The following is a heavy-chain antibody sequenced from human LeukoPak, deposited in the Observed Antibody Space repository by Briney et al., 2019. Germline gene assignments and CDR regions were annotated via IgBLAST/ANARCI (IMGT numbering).Heavy chain of an antibody. J-gene: IGHJ3*02. D-gene: IGHD6-13*01. Sequence: SETLSLTCAVYGGSFSGYYWSWIRQPPGKGLEWIGEIVQSGNTKYNPSLKSRVNLSVDTSKNQISLDLTSVTAADTAVYYCARFGSSTWYKGAFDIWGQGTMVTVAS. V-gene: IGHV4-34*12. CDR2: IVQSGNT. CDR1: GGSFSGYY. CDR3: ARFGSSTWYKGAFDI.